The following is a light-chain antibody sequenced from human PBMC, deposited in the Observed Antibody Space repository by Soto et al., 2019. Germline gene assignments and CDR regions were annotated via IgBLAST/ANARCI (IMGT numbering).Light chain of an antibody. CDR1: SSNIGAGFD. CDR3: QSYDSSLSGSGV. V-gene: IGLV1-40*01. CDR2: GNS. J-gene: IGLJ3*02. Sequence: QSVLTQPPSVSGAPGQRVTISCTGSSSNIGAGFDVHWYHQIAGTAPKLLIYGNSNRPSGVPDRFSGSKSGTSASLAINGLQAEDEADYYCQSYDSSLSGSGVFGGGTKLTVL.